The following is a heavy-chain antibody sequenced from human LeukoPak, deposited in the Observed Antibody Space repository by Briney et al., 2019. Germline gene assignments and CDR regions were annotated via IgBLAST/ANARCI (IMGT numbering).Heavy chain of an antibody. CDR3: ARGISRLRNAFSCGGVCFNWFDP. Sequence: SVKVSCKASGGTFSSYAISWVRQAPGQGLEWMGGIIPIFGTANYAQKFQGRVAITADESTSTAYMELSSLRSEDTAVYYCARGISRLRNAFSCGGVCFNWFDPWGQGTLVTVSS. J-gene: IGHJ5*02. D-gene: IGHD2-21*01. CDR2: IIPIFGTA. V-gene: IGHV1-69*13. CDR1: GGTFSSYA.